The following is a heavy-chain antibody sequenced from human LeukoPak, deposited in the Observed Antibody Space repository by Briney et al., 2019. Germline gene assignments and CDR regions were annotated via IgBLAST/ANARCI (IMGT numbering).Heavy chain of an antibody. CDR3: ATMLPDAYGDYNYFDY. V-gene: IGHV1-18*04. J-gene: IGHJ4*02. CDR2: ISAYNGNT. Sequence: ASVKVSCKASGYTFTDYYINWVRQAPGQRLEWMGWISAYNGNTNYAQKLQGRVTMTTDTSTSTAYMELRSLRSDDTAVYYCATMLPDAYGDYNYFDYWGQGTLVTVSS. CDR1: GYTFTDYY. D-gene: IGHD4-17*01.